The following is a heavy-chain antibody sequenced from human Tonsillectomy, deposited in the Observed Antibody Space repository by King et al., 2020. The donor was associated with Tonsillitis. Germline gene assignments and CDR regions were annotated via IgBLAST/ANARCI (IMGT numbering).Heavy chain of an antibody. CDR2: INPNSGGT. V-gene: IGHV1-2*02. J-gene: IGHJ6*02. CDR1: GYTFTGYD. D-gene: IGHD6-19*01. CDR3: ASCAGWYLCYYYGMDV. Sequence: QLVQSGAEVKKPGASVKVSCKASGYTFTGYDMHWVRQAPGQGLEWMGWINPNSGGTNYAQKFQGRVTMTRDTSISTDYMELSRLRSDDTAVYYCASCAGWYLCYYYGMDVWGQGTTVTVSS.